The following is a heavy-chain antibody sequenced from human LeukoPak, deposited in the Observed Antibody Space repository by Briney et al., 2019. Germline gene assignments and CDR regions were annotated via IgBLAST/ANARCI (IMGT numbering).Heavy chain of an antibody. Sequence: ASVTVSCTASGYTFTSYYMHWVRQAPGQGLEWMGIINPSGGSTSYAQKFQGRVTMTRDTSTSTVYMELSSLRSEDTAVYYCARVVGDGYNSDAFDIWGQGTMVTVSS. J-gene: IGHJ3*02. V-gene: IGHV1-46*01. CDR2: INPSGGST. CDR3: ARVVGDGYNSDAFDI. D-gene: IGHD5-24*01. CDR1: GYTFTSYY.